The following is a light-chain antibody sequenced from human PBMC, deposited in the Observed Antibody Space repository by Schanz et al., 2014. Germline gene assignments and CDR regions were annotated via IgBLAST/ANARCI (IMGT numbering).Light chain of an antibody. CDR1: HSVRTN. J-gene: IGKJ1*01. V-gene: IGKV3-11*01. Sequence: VVVTQSPGTLSVFPGERATLSCRASHSVRTNLAWYQQKPGQPPRLLIFDASTRATGIPARFSGSGSGTEFTLTISSLEPEDFAVYYCQQRSNWLWTFGQGTKVEIK. CDR3: QQRSNWLWT. CDR2: DAS.